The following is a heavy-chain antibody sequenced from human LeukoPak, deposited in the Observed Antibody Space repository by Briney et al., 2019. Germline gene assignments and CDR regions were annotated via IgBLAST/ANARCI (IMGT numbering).Heavy chain of an antibody. CDR1: GFTFSSYA. D-gene: IGHD7-27*01. CDR3: ARVPYVTGTGHFDY. J-gene: IGHJ4*02. Sequence: GGSLRLSCAASGFTFSSYAMHWVRQAPGKGLEWVAVISYDGSNKYYADSVKGRLTISRDNSKNTLYLQMNSLRAEDTAVYYCARVPYVTGTGHFDYWGQGTLVTVSS. V-gene: IGHV3-30*01. CDR2: ISYDGSNK.